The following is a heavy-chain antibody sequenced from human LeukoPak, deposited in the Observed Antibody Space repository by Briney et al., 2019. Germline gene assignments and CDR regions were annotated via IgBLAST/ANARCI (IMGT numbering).Heavy chain of an antibody. V-gene: IGHV4-39*01. CDR2: IYYSGST. J-gene: IGHJ4*02. CDR1: GGSVSSSSYY. Sequence: SETLSLTCTVSGGSVSSSSYYWGWIRQPPGKGLEWIGNIYYSGSTYYNPSLKSRVTISVDTSKNQFSLKLSSVTAADTAVYYCARGYYDFWSGYSYFDYWGQGTLVTVSS. CDR3: ARGYYDFWSGYSYFDY. D-gene: IGHD3-3*01.